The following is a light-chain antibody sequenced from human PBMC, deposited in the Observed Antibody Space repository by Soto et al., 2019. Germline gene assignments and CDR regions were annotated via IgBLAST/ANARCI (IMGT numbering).Light chain of an antibody. CDR2: WAS. CDR1: QSVLYSSNNKNY. J-gene: IGKJ4*01. V-gene: IGKV4-1*01. Sequence: DIVMTQSPDSLAVSLGERATINCKSSQSVLYSSNNKNYLAWYQQEPGQPPKLLIYWASTRESGVPDRFSGSGSGTDFTLTISSLQAGDVAVYYCQQYYTTPLTFGGGTKVEIK. CDR3: QQYYTTPLT.